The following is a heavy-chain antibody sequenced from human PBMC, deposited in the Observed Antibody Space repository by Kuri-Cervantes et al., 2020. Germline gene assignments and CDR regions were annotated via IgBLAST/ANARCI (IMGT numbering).Heavy chain of an antibody. Sequence: GESLKISCAASGFTFSSYWMSWVRQAPGKGLEWVANIKQDGSEKYYVDSVKGRSTISRDNAKNSLYLQMNSLRAEDTAVYYCARGDSLLGGPNYYYYYYMDVWGKGTTVTVSS. CDR1: GFTFSSYW. J-gene: IGHJ6*03. V-gene: IGHV3-7*01. D-gene: IGHD3-16*01. CDR2: IKQDGSEK. CDR3: ARGDSLLGGPNYYYYYYMDV.